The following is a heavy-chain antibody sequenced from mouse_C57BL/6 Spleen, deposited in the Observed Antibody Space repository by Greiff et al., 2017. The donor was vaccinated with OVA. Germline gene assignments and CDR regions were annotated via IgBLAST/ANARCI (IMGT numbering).Heavy chain of an antibody. Sequence: QVQLQQPGAELVMPGASVKLSCKASGYTFTSYWMHWVKQRPGQGLEWIGEIDPSDSYTNYNQKFKGKSTLTVDKSSSTAYMQLSSLTSEDSAVCDCARTGVDWYFDVWGTGTTVTVSS. D-gene: IGHD3-2*02. J-gene: IGHJ1*03. CDR2: IDPSDSYT. CDR3: ARTGVDWYFDV. V-gene: IGHV1-69*01. CDR1: GYTFTSYW.